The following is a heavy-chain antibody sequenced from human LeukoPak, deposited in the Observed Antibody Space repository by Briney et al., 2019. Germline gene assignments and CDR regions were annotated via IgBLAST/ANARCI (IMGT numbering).Heavy chain of an antibody. Sequence: PGGSLRLSCAASGFTFSSYGMHWVRQAPGKGLEWVAVIWYDGSNKYYADSVKGRFSISRDNSKSTLYLQMNSLRPEDTAVYYCAKDRHGIVGATPFDHWGQGTLVIVSS. CDR3: AKDRHGIVGATPFDH. D-gene: IGHD1-26*01. CDR2: IWYDGSNK. J-gene: IGHJ4*02. CDR1: GFTFSSYG. V-gene: IGHV3-33*06.